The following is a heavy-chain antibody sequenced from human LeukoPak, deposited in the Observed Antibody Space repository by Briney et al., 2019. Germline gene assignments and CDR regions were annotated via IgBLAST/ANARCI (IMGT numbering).Heavy chain of an antibody. Sequence: ASLKVSCKASGYTFTGSYMHWVRQAPGQGLEWMGWINPNSGGTNYAQKFQGRVTMTRDTSISTAYMELSRLRSDDTAVYYCARCDSGSYYLLGYWGQGTLVTVSS. J-gene: IGHJ4*02. CDR3: ARCDSGSYYLLGY. D-gene: IGHD1-26*01. CDR2: INPNSGGT. V-gene: IGHV1-2*02. CDR1: GYTFTGSY.